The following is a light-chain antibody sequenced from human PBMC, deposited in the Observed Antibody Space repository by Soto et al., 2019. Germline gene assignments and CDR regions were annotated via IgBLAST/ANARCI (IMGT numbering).Light chain of an antibody. CDR3: QQYNNWPPLT. V-gene: IGKV3-15*01. J-gene: IGKJ1*01. CDR1: QSVSNN. Sequence: EIVMTQSPATLSVSPGERATLSCRDSQSVSNNLAWYQQKPGQAPRLLIYGASTRATGIPARFSGSGSGKEFTLTISSLQSEDFAVYYCQQYNNWPPLTFGQGTKVEIK. CDR2: GAS.